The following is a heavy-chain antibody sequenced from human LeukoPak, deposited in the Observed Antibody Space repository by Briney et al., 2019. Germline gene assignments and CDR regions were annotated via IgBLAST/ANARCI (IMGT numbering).Heavy chain of an antibody. D-gene: IGHD4-17*01. J-gene: IGHJ3*02. CDR1: GFTFDDYA. V-gene: IGHV3-9*03. CDR2: ISWNSGSI. CDR3: AKGSDYDYGDPTGGAFDI. Sequence: PGRSLRLSCAASGFTFDDYAMHWVRQAPGKGLEWVSGISWNSGSIGYADSVKGRFTISRDNAKNSLYLQMNSLRAEDMALYYRAKGSDYDYGDPTGGAFDIWGQGTMVTVSS.